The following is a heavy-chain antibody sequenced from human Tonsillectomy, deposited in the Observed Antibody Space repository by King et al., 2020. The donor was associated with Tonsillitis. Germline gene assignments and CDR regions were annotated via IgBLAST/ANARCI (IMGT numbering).Heavy chain of an antibody. D-gene: IGHD2-21*02. V-gene: IGHV1-18*04. J-gene: IGHJ5*02. Sequence: VQLVESGAEVKQPGASVKVSCKASGYTFTNYGVSWVRQAPGQGLEWMGRISAYNGNTNYVQKLQGRVTMTTDTSTSTAYMELRSLRSDDTAVYYCAREHFVVEPAPWLDPWGQGTLVTVSS. CDR1: GYTFTNYG. CDR2: ISAYNGNT. CDR3: AREHFVVEPAPWLDP.